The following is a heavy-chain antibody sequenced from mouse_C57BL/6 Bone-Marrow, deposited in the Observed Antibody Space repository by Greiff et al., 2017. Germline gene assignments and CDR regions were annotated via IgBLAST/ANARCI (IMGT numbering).Heavy chain of an antibody. CDR2: ISGGGGNT. D-gene: IGHD1-1*01. CDR3: ASLLRYAMDY. CDR1: GFTFSSYT. J-gene: IGHJ4*01. V-gene: IGHV5-9*01. Sequence: EVQLVESGGGLVKPGGSLKLSCAASGFTFSSYTMSWVRQTPEKRLEWVATISGGGGNTYYPDSVKGRFTISRDNAKNTLYLQMSSLRSEDTALYYCASLLRYAMDYWGQGTSVTVSS.